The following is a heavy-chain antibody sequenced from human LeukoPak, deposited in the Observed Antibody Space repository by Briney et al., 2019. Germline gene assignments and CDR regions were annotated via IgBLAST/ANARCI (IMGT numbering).Heavy chain of an antibody. CDR2: IRQDGSEK. CDR3: VRGPNWFDP. CDR1: GGSFSGYY. V-gene: IGHV3-7*01. Sequence: PSETLSLTCAVYGGSFSGYYWSWIRQPPGKGLEWVANIRQDGSEKYYVDSVKGRFTISRDNAKKSLYLQMNSLRAEDTAMYYCVRGPNWFDPWGQGTLVTVSS. J-gene: IGHJ5*02.